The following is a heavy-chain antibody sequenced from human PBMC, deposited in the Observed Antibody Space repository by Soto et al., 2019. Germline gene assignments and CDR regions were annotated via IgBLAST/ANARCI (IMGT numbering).Heavy chain of an antibody. V-gene: IGHV3-30-3*01. J-gene: IGHJ4*02. CDR3: ARLWNWNYGENFDY. Sequence: GGSLRLSCAASGFTFSSYAMHWVRQAPGKGLEWVAVISYDGSNKYYADSVKGRFTISRDNSKNTLYLQMNSLRAEDTAVYYCARLWNWNYGENFDYWGQGTLVTVSS. CDR2: ISYDGSNK. D-gene: IGHD1-7*01. CDR1: GFTFSSYA.